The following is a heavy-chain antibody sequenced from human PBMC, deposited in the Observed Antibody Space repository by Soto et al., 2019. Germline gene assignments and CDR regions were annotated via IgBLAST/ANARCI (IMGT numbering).Heavy chain of an antibody. J-gene: IGHJ4*02. D-gene: IGHD1-26*01. CDR3: AKTRGSYYIIDQFDY. CDR1: GFTFSSYG. CDR2: ISYDGSNK. Sequence: GGSLRLSCAASGFTFSSYGMHWVRQAPGKGLEWVAVISYDGSNKYYADSVKGRFTISRDNSKNTLYLQMNSLRAEDTAVYYCAKTRGSYYIIDQFDYWGQGTLVTVYS. V-gene: IGHV3-30*18.